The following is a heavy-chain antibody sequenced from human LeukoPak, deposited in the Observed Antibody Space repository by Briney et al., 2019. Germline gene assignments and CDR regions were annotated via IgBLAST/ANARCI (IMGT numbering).Heavy chain of an antibody. CDR3: ARDGGYSYDQAYYFDY. CDR2: ISYDGSNK. J-gene: IGHJ4*02. V-gene: IGHV3-30-3*01. Sequence: GGSLRFSCAASGFTFSSYAMHGVRQAPGKGLEWVAVISYDGSNKYYADSVKGRFTISRDNSKNTLYLQMNSLRAEDTAVYYCARDGGYSYDQAYYFDYWGQGTLVTVSS. D-gene: IGHD5-18*01. CDR1: GFTFSSYA.